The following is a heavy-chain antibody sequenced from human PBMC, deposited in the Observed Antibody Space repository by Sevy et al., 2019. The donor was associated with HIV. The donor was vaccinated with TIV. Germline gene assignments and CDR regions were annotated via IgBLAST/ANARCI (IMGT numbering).Heavy chain of an antibody. CDR2: ISGYNGNT. V-gene: IGHV1-18*01. J-gene: IGHJ4*02. CDR1: GFTFISYG. D-gene: IGHD3-10*01. CDR3: ARDRTYHYGSGSYYNALPAY. Sequence: ASVKVSCKASGFTFISYGITWVRQAPGQGLEWMGWISGYNGNTNYAQKLQGRDTMTTDTSTSKAYMELRSLRSDDTAVYYCARDRTYHYGSGSYYNALPAYWGQGTLVTVSS.